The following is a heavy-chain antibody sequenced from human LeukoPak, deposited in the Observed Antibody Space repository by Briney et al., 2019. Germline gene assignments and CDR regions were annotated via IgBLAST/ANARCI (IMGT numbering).Heavy chain of an antibody. V-gene: IGHV4-59*12. CDR3: ARYSNGVVVPAAMAYGMDV. Sequence: SETLSLTCTVSGGSISSYYWSWIRQPPGKGLEWIGYIYYSGSTNYNPSLKSRVTISVDTSKNQFSLKLGSVTAADTAVYYCARYSNGVVVPAAMAYGMDVWGQGTTVTVSS. D-gene: IGHD2-2*01. J-gene: IGHJ6*02. CDR1: GGSISSYY. CDR2: IYYSGST.